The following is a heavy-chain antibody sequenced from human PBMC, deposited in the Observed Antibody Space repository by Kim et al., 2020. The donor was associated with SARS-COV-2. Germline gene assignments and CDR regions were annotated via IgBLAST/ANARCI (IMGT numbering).Heavy chain of an antibody. Sequence: YNPSRKSRVTISVDTSKNQFSLKLSSVTAADTAVYYCARLSSSGDYDFDYWGQGTLVTVSS. CDR3: ARLSSSGDYDFDY. V-gene: IGHV4-61*07. D-gene: IGHD4-17*01. J-gene: IGHJ4*02.